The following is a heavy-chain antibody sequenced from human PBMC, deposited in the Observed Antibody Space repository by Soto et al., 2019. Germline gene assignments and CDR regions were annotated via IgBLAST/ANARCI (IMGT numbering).Heavy chain of an antibody. V-gene: IGHV3-23*01. CDR2: ISNTGVSA. Sequence: GGSLRLSCEASGFTFSGYAMSWVRQAPGKGLEWVSTISNTGVSAHYADSVKGRFTISRDNSKNTLYLQMNSLRAEDTAVYYCAKGGPRVSVAPYYCGMDVWGQGTTVTVSS. CDR1: GFTFSGYA. D-gene: IGHD6-19*01. J-gene: IGHJ6*02. CDR3: AKGGPRVSVAPYYCGMDV.